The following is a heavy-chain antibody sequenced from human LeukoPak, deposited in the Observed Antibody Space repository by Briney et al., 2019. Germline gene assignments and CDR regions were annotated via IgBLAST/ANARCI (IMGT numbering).Heavy chain of an antibody. J-gene: IGHJ4*02. V-gene: IGHV3-33*01. CDR2: IWYDGSNK. CDR3: ARGVYYDILTGYFDY. CDR1: GFTFSSYG. D-gene: IGHD3-9*01. Sequence: PGRSLRLSCAASGFTFSSYGMHWVRQAPGKGLEWVAVIWYDGSNKYYADSVKGRFTISRDNSKNTLYLQMNSLRAEDTAVYYCARGVYYDILTGYFDYWGQGTLVTVSS.